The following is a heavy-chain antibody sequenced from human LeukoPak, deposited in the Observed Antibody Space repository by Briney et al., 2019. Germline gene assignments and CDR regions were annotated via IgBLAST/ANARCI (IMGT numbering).Heavy chain of an antibody. CDR3: ARLGPTYYYDSSGSGQLDY. V-gene: IGHV1-18*01. Sequence: ASVKVSCKASGYTFTRYGISWVRQAPGQGLEWMGWISAYNGNTNYAQKLQGRVTMTTDTSTSTAYMELRSLRSDDTAVYYCARLGPTYYYDSSGSGQLDYWGQGTLVTVSS. CDR1: GYTFTRYG. J-gene: IGHJ4*02. D-gene: IGHD3-22*01. CDR2: ISAYNGNT.